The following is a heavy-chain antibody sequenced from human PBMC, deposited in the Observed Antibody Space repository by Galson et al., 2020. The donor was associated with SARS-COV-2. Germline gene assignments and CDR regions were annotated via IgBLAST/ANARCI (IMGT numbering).Heavy chain of an antibody. CDR1: GYSISSGYY. CDR2: IYHSGRT. CDR3: AGTYYDILTGYSPPCYYYGMDV. J-gene: IGHJ6*02. V-gene: IGHV4-38-2*02. Sequence: SQTLSLTCTVPGYSISSGYYWGWIRQPPGKGLEWIGSIYHSGRTYYNPSLKRRVTISVDTSKNQFSLKLSSVTAADTAVYYCAGTYYDILTGYSPPCYYYGMDVWGQGTTVTVSS. D-gene: IGHD3-9*01.